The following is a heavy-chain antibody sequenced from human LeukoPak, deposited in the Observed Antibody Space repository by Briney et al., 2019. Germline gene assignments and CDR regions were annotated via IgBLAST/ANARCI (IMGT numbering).Heavy chain of an antibody. D-gene: IGHD1-14*01. Sequence: PGGSLRLSCAASGFTFSTYSMSWVRQAPGKGLEWVSYISSSGSAMYYADSVKGRFTISRDNAKNSLSLQMHSLRDEDTAVYYCARGSNRAFDYWGQGTLVTVSS. CDR3: ARGSNRAFDY. CDR2: ISSSGSAM. J-gene: IGHJ4*02. V-gene: IGHV3-48*02. CDR1: GFTFSTYS.